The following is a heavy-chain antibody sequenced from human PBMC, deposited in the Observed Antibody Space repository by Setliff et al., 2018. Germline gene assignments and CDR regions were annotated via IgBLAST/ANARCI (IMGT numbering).Heavy chain of an antibody. CDR2: ISSSGYTI. V-gene: IGHV3-11*04. J-gene: IGHJ1*01. CDR3: ARGKDYSDGSGYPIFQH. D-gene: IGHD3-22*01. Sequence: GESLKISCEASGFTLDDYYMTWIRQAPGKGLEWISYISSSGYTIYYANSVKGRFSISRDDALNSLFLEMNSLRVDDTAIYYCARGKDYSDGSGYPIFQHWGQGTPVTVS. CDR1: GFTLDDYY.